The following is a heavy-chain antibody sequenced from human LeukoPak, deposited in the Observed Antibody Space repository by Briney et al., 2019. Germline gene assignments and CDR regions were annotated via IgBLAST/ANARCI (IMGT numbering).Heavy chain of an antibody. CDR2: IYYIGST. V-gene: IGHV4-39*07. D-gene: IGHD3-22*01. CDR1: GGSISSSYY. CDR3: ARDRYDITDGAFDI. J-gene: IGHJ3*02. Sequence: SETLSLTCTVSGGSISSSYYWGWIRQPPGKGLEWIGNIYYIGSTYYNPSLKSRVTISVDTSKNQFSLKLSSVTAADTAVYYCARDRYDITDGAFDIWGQGTMVTVSS.